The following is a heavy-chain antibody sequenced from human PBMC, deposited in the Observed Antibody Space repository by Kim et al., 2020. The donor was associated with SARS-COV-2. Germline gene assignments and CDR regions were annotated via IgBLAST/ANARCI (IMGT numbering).Heavy chain of an antibody. CDR1: GFSFSAYW. CDR3: VRGDLVAMKYAYRKFDP. Sequence: GGSLRLSCGASGFSFSAYWMNWFRQAPGKGLEWVSRINSDGKTTTYADSVTRRFTISIDNAEYTLFLEMNSLRAEDTAVYYCVRGDLVAMKYAYRKFDP. CDR2: INSDGKTT. V-gene: IGHV3-74*03. J-gene: IGHJ5*02. D-gene: IGHD5-18*01.